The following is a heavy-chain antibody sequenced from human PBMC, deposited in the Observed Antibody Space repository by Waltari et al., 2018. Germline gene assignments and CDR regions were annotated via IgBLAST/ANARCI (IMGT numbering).Heavy chain of an antibody. CDR2: IYPGDSDT. Sequence: EVQLVQSGAEVKKPGESLKISCKGSGYSFTSYWIGWVRQMPGKGLEWMGIIYPGDSDTRYGPSFQGQVTIAADKSISTAYLQWSSLKASDTAMYYCARLGNYRRDYYYGMDVWGQGTTVTVSS. CDR3: ARLGNYRRDYYYGMDV. D-gene: IGHD4-4*01. J-gene: IGHJ6*02. V-gene: IGHV5-51*01. CDR1: GYSFTSYW.